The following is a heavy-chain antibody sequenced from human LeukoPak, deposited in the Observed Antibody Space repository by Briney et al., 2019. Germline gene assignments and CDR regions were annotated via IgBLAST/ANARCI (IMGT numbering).Heavy chain of an antibody. CDR1: GGSFSGYY. Sequence: PSETLSLTCAVYGGSFSGYYWSWIRQPPGKGLEWIGEINHSGSTNYNPSLKSRVTMSVDTSKNQFSLKLSSVTAADTAVYYCARGPRRFYYYGMDVWGQGTTVTVSS. V-gene: IGHV4-34*01. D-gene: IGHD3-3*01. J-gene: IGHJ6*02. CDR2: INHSGST. CDR3: ARGPRRFYYYGMDV.